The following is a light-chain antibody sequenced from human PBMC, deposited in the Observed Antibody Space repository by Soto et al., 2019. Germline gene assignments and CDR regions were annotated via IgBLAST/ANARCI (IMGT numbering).Light chain of an antibody. CDR3: CSYTTSNTRQIV. J-gene: IGLJ1*01. V-gene: IGLV2-14*01. CDR1: SSDVGGYNY. CDR2: DVS. Sequence: QSALTQPAPVSGSPGQSITISCTGTSSDVGGYNYVSWYQQHPGKAPKFMIYDVSNRPSGVSNRFSGSKSGNTASLTISGLQAEDEADYYCCSYTTSNTRQIVFGTGTKLTDL.